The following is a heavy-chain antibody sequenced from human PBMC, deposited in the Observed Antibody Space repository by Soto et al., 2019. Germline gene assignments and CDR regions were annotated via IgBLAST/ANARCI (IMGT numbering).Heavy chain of an antibody. D-gene: IGHD6-19*01. J-gene: IGHJ4*02. Sequence: PGKGLVWVSHINTDGSSTNYADSVKGRFTISRDNAKNTLYLQMNSLRAEDTAVYYCAREYSSGWASIDYWGQGTLVTVSS. V-gene: IGHV3-74*01. CDR2: INTDGSST. CDR3: AREYSSGWASIDY.